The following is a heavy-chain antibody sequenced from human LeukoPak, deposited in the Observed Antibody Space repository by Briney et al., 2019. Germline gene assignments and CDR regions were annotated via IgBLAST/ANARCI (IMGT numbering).Heavy chain of an antibody. CDR2: INPNSGGT. Sequence: VASVKVSCKASGYTFTGYYMHWVRQAPGQGLEWMGRINPNSGGTNYAQKLQGRVTMTTDTSTSTAYMELRSLRSDDTAVYYCARDRKGYCSGGSCHQWFDPWGQGTLVTVSS. J-gene: IGHJ5*02. D-gene: IGHD2-15*01. CDR1: GYTFTGYY. CDR3: ARDRKGYCSGGSCHQWFDP. V-gene: IGHV1-2*06.